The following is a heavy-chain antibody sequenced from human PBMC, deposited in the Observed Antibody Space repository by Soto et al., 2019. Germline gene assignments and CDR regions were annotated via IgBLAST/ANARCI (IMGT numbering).Heavy chain of an antibody. Sequence: EVQLVESGGGLVQPGGSLRLSCVDSGFTFSSYRMSWVRQAPVKGLEWVGNIKQDGSEENYVDSLKGRFTISRDNAKNSMYLQMNSLRVEDTAVYYCARIAATGRGWDVWGQGTTVVVSS. CDR3: ARIAATGRGWDV. V-gene: IGHV3-7*01. J-gene: IGHJ6*02. CDR1: GFTFSSYR. CDR2: IKQDGSEE. D-gene: IGHD6-13*01.